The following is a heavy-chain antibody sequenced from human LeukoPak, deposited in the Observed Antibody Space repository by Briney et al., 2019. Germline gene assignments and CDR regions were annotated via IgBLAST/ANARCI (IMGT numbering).Heavy chain of an antibody. CDR1: GFTFSRSA. D-gene: IGHD5-24*01. Sequence: PGGSLRLSCAASGFTFSRSAMHWVRQPPGKGPEWVAVISNDGIRKFHADSVKGRFTISRDNSKNTLYLQMDSLKTEDTAVYYCARRRDGYNPELDYWGQGTLVTVSS. CDR3: ARRRDGYNPELDY. V-gene: IGHV3-30-3*01. CDR2: ISNDGIRK. J-gene: IGHJ4*02.